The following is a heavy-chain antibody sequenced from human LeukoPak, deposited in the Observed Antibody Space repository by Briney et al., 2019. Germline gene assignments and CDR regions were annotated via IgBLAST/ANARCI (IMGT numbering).Heavy chain of an antibody. J-gene: IGHJ4*02. D-gene: IGHD2-2*01. V-gene: IGHV4-4*07. CDR3: ARDLGSRSDFDY. CDR2: IYTSGST. CDR1: GGSISSYY. Sequence: PSETLSLTCTVPGGSISSYYWSWVRQPAGKGLEWIGRIYTSGSTNYNPSLKRRVTMSVDTSKNQFSLKLSSVTAADTAVYYCARDLGSRSDFDYWGQGTLVIVSS.